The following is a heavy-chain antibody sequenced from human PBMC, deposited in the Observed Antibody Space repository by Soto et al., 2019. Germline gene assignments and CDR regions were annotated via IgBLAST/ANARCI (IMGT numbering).Heavy chain of an antibody. D-gene: IGHD1-26*01. CDR3: ARERGGYKHFDY. CDR1: GYTFTSFG. V-gene: IGHV1-18*01. CDR2: INTYNGNI. Sequence: QVQLVQSGAEVKKPGASVRVSCEVSGYTFTSFGTSWGQQAPGQGLEWMGWINTYNGNINYEQRLQGRVTMTTDTSTGTAYMELRSLRSDDTALYYCARERGGYKHFDYWGQGTLVTVSS. J-gene: IGHJ4*02.